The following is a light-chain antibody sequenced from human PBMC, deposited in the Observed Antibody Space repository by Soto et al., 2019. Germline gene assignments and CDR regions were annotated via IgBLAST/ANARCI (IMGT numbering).Light chain of an antibody. CDR1: SSDVGSYTY. CDR3: SSYTSRNTWV. V-gene: IGLV2-14*01. Sequence: QSVLTQPASVSGSPRQSITISCTGASSDVGSYTYVSWYQQHPGKAPKLMIYEVSNRPSGVSNRFSGSKSGNTASLTISGLQAEDEADYYCSSYTSRNTWVFGGGTKVTVL. J-gene: IGLJ3*02. CDR2: EVS.